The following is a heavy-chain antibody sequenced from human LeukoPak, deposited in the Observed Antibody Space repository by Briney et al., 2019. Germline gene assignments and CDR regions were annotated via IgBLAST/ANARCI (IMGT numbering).Heavy chain of an antibody. J-gene: IGHJ4*02. CDR3: AKSASTSMIVVVLPDY. CDR1: GYTFTGYY. D-gene: IGHD3-22*01. Sequence: ASVKVSCKASGYTFTGYYMHWVRQAPGQGLEWMGWINPNSGGTNYAQKFQGRVTMTRDTSISTAYMELSRLRSDDTAVYYCAKSASTSMIVVVLPDYWGQGTLVTVSS. V-gene: IGHV1-2*02. CDR2: INPNSGGT.